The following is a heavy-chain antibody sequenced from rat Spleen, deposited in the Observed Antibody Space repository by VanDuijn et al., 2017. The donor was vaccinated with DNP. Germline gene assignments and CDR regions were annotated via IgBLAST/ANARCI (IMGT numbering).Heavy chain of an antibody. J-gene: IGHJ1*01. V-gene: IGHV4-2*01. CDR2: INKDSSTI. Sequence: EVKLVESGGGLVQPGRSLKLSCAASGFNFNDYWMGWVRQAPGKGLEWIGQINKDSSTITYIPSLKDKFTISRDNDQNTLYLQMSKLGSEDTAIYYCARGPNYGGYIYSWYFDFWGPGTMVTVSS. CDR3: ARGPNYGGYIYSWYFDF. CDR1: GFNFNDYW. D-gene: IGHD1-11*01.